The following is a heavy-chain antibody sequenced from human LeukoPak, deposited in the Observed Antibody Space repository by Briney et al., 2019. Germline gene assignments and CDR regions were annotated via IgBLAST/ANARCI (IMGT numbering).Heavy chain of an antibody. CDR3: ARGGYSYGSNFDY. Sequence: VASLKLSCKASGGTFSSYAISWVRRAPGQGLGWMGRIIPIFGTANYAQTFQGRVTITTDESTSTAYIELSSARSEDTAVYYCARGGYSYGSNFDYWGQGTLVTVSS. CDR1: GGTFSSYA. V-gene: IGHV1-69*05. J-gene: IGHJ4*02. CDR2: IIPIFGTA. D-gene: IGHD5-18*01.